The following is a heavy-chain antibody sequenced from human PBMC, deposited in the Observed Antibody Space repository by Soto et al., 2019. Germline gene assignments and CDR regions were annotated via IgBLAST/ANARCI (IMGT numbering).Heavy chain of an antibody. CDR1: GGTFGSYA. J-gene: IGHJ4*02. CDR3: ATSAGYASAYYG. Sequence: GASVNVSCKASGGTFGSYAINWVRQAPGQGLEWMGGIIPIFGTATYAQRFQGRVTITADESTSTVSMEMSSLRSDDTAVYYCATSAGYASAYYGWGQGTLVTVSS. V-gene: IGHV1-69*13. D-gene: IGHD3-9*01. CDR2: IIPIFGTA.